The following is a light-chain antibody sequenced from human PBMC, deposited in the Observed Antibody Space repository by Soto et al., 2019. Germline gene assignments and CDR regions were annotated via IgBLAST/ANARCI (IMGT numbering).Light chain of an antibody. J-gene: IGKJ1*01. CDR3: QQYTSHSPAM. V-gene: IGKV1-5*01. Sequence: DIQMTQSPSSLSASVRDRVTITCRASQNIGTWLAWYQQKPGKAPKLMIYDASTLISGVPSRFSGSGSGTEFTLTISRLQPDDFTTYYCQQYTSHSPAMFGQGTMVEI. CDR1: QNIGTW. CDR2: DAS.